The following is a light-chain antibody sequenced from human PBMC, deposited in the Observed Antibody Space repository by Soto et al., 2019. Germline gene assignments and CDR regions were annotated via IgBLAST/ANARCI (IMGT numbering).Light chain of an antibody. J-gene: IGLJ2*01. CDR3: FSYTSSGTFL. Sequence: QSALTQPASVSGSPGQSITISCTGTISDVGGYNYVSWYQQHPGKVPKLLIYDVNNWPSGVSYRFSASKSGNTASLTISGLQAADEADYYCFSYTSSGTFLFGGGTKLTVL. CDR1: ISDVGGYNY. CDR2: DVN. V-gene: IGLV2-14*03.